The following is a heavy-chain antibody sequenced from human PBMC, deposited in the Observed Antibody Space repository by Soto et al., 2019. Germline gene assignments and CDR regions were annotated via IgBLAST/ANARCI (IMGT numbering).Heavy chain of an antibody. Sequence: QVQLQQWGAGLLKPSETLSLTCAVYGGSFSGYYRSWIRQPPGKGLEWIGEINHSGSTNYNPSLKSRVTISVDTSKNQFSLKLSSVTAADTAVYYCASILYSSHWFDPWGQGTLVTVSS. CDR2: INHSGST. CDR3: ASILYSSHWFDP. CDR1: GGSFSGYY. V-gene: IGHV4-34*01. J-gene: IGHJ5*02. D-gene: IGHD6-19*01.